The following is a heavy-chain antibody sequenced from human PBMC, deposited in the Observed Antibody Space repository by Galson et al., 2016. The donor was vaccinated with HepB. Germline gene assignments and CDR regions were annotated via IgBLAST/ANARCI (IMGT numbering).Heavy chain of an antibody. D-gene: IGHD4-17*01. V-gene: IGHV3-53*01. CDR2: ISYGGTT. CDR1: GFTVSSTY. CDR3: ARDRYGDYLDY. J-gene: IGHJ4*02. Sequence: SLRLSCAASGFTVSSTYMTWVRQAPGKGLEWVSLISYGGTTYYAESVKGRFTISRDNSNNILYLQMNSLRAEDTAVYYCARDRYGDYLDYWGQGTLVTVSS.